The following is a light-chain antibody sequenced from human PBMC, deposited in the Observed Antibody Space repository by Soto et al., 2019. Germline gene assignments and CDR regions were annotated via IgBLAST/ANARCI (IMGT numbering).Light chain of an antibody. V-gene: IGKV3-20*01. CDR1: QSVSSY. Sequence: EIVLTQSPATLSLSPGERATLSCRASQSVSSYLAWYQQKPGQAPSLVIYGVSNRATGISDRFSGRGSGTDFALTIRRLEPEDFAVYYCQQYGSSITFGQVTRLE. CDR2: GVS. CDR3: QQYGSSIT. J-gene: IGKJ5*01.